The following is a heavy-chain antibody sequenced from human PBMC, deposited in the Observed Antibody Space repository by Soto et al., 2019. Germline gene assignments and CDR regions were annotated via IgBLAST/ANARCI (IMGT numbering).Heavy chain of an antibody. CDR3: AREGSSSSKYFQH. D-gene: IGHD6-6*01. CDR2: INPNSGGT. CDR1: GYTFTDYY. V-gene: IGHV1-2*02. Sequence: ASVKVSCKASGYTFTDYYMHWVRQAPGQGLEWMGWINPNSGGTNYAQKFQGRVTKTRDTSISTAYMELSSLRSDDTAVYYCAREGSSSSKYFQHWGQGTLVPVSS. J-gene: IGHJ1*01.